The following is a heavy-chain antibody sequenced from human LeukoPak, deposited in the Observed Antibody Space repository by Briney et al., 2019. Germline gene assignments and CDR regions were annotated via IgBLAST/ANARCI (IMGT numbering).Heavy chain of an antibody. CDR2: VYYNGNT. J-gene: IGHJ4*02. Sequence: SETLSLTCTVSGDSISNYYWSWIRQPPGKGLEWIGYVYYNGNTNYNPSLKSRVTMSVDTSKNHFSLKMNSVTAADTAVYYCARAVEGDYSNYDYWGQGTLVTVSS. CDR3: ARAVEGDYSNYDY. D-gene: IGHD4-11*01. V-gene: IGHV4-59*01. CDR1: GDSISNYY.